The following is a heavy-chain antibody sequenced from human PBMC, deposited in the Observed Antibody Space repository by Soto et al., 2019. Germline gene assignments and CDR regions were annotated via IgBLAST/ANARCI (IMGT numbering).Heavy chain of an antibody. J-gene: IGHJ3*02. CDR2: INPSDGNR. V-gene: IGHV1-18*01. CDR1: GYSFSFYG. D-gene: IGHD3-16*02. Sequence: GASVKVSCKASGYSFSFYGINWVRQAPGQGLEWMGWINPSDGNRNFAQKFEDRVTMTTATSTNTVFLELRSLKSDDTAIYYCARPTLYVWGSYRLHDAFDIWGQGTMVTVSS. CDR3: ARPTLYVWGSYRLHDAFDI.